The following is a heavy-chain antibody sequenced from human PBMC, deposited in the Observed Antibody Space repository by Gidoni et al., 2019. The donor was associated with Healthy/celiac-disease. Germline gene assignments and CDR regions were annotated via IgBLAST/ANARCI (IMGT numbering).Heavy chain of an antibody. V-gene: IGHV3-23*01. CDR1: GFSFSRDA. CDR3: AKGAYYDDSSGYPGS. CDR2: IRCRGGRT. Sequence: EVQLLESGGCLVQPGGSLRLSCAASGFSFSRDAMSWVRQAPGKGLVWVSYIRCRGGRTDEEDFVKGRVTSYRDNSKNTLYLQMNSLRAEDTAVYYCAKGAYYDDSSGYPGSWGQGTLVTVSS. J-gene: IGHJ4*02. D-gene: IGHD3-22*01.